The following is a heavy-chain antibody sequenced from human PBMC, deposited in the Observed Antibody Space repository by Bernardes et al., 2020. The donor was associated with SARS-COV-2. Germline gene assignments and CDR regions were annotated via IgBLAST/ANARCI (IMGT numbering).Heavy chain of an antibody. J-gene: IGHJ2*01. V-gene: IGHV3-53*01. CDR1: GVTVRGTY. CDR2: IYVGGDT. CDR3: ARGVGTWAFDL. Sequence: GGSLRLSCAVSGVTVRGTYMSWVRQAPGTGLEWVSLIYVGGDTPYADSVKGRFTISRDNSKNTLYLQMNSLRAEDTAVYYCARGVGTWAFDLWGRGTLVTVSS. D-gene: IGHD7-27*01.